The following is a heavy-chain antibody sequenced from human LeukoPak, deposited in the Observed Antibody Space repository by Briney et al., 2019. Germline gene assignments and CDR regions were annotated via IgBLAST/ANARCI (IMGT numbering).Heavy chain of an antibody. Sequence: GGSLRLSCAASGFTFSSYSMNWVRQAPGKGLEWVAFIRYDGSNKYYADSVKGRFTISRDNSKNTLYLQMNSLRAEDTAVYYCAKDEVDIVATITSSYYFDYWGQGTLVTVSS. J-gene: IGHJ4*02. CDR1: GFTFSSYS. D-gene: IGHD5-12*01. V-gene: IGHV3-30*02. CDR2: IRYDGSNK. CDR3: AKDEVDIVATITSSYYFDY.